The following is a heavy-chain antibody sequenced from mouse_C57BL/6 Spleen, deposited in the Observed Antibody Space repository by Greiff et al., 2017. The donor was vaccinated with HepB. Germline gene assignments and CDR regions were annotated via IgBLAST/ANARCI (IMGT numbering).Heavy chain of an antibody. V-gene: IGHV2-6-1*01. CDR1: GFSLTSYG. D-gene: IGHD2-1*01. Sequence: VQLQQSGPGLVAPSQSLSITCTVSGFSLTSYGVHWVRQPPGKGLEWLVVIWSDGSTTYNSALKSRLSISKDNSKSQVFLKMNSLQTDDTAMYYCARHLNYGNYGDWYFDVWGTGTTVTVSS. CDR3: ARHLNYGNYGDWYFDV. CDR2: IWSDGST. J-gene: IGHJ1*03.